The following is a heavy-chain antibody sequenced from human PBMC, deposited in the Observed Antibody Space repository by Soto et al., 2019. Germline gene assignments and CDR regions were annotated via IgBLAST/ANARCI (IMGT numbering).Heavy chain of an antibody. CDR1: GGSVTNSSYY. CDR3: ARGITYYSSSQGVTNWFDP. D-gene: IGHD6-6*01. Sequence: PSQTLSLTCTVSGGSVTNSSYYWGWIRQHPGKGLEWIGSIYYSGSTYYNPSLKSRVTISVDTSKNQFSLKLSSVTAADTAVYYCARGITYYSSSQGVTNWFDPWGQGTLVTVSS. CDR2: IYYSGST. J-gene: IGHJ5*02. V-gene: IGHV4-39*01.